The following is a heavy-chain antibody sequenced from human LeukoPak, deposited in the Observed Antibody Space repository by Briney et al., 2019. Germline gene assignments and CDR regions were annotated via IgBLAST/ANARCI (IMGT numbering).Heavy chain of an antibody. Sequence: GGSLRLSCAASGFTFDDYAMHWVRQAPGKGLEWVSGISWNSGSIGYADSVKGRFTISRDNSKNTLYLQMNSLRAEDTAVYYCAREAGYATPYFDYWGQGTLVTVSS. CDR2: ISWNSGSI. V-gene: IGHV3-9*01. CDR1: GFTFDDYA. D-gene: IGHD5-12*01. CDR3: AREAGYATPYFDY. J-gene: IGHJ4*02.